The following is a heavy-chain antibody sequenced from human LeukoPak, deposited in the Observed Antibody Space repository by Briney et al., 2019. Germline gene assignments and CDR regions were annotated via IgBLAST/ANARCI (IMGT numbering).Heavy chain of an antibody. J-gene: IGHJ5*02. CDR3: ARGYSSGWYDNWFDP. Sequence: SVKVSCKASGGTFSSYAISWVRQAPGQGLEWMGGIIPIFGTANYAQKFQGRVTITRNTSISTAYMELSSLRSEDTAVYYCARGYSSGWYDNWFDPWGQGTLVTVSS. V-gene: IGHV1-69*05. CDR1: GGTFSSYA. D-gene: IGHD6-19*01. CDR2: IIPIFGTA.